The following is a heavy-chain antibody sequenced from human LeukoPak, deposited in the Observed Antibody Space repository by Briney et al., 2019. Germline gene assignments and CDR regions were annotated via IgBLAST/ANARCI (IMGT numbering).Heavy chain of an antibody. V-gene: IGHV3-21*04. J-gene: IGHJ4*02. CDR1: GFTFTTYS. D-gene: IGHD6-6*01. Sequence: GGSLRLSCEASGFTFTTYSMTWVRQAPGKGLEWVSIISSGSSAIFSADALKGRFTISRDDAKNLLYLDMNSLRAEDTAVYYCAKPGSSRGIAGRRPTKYYFDYWGQGTLVTVSS. CDR2: ISSGSSAI. CDR3: AKPGSSRGIAGRRPTKYYFDY.